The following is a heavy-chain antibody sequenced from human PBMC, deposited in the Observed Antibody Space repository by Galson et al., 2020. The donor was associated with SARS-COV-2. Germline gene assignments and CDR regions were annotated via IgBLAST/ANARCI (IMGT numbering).Heavy chain of an antibody. CDR2: IDSGTRGT. CDR1: GSTFRGSP. Sequence: GGTLRLSCAASGSTFRGSPMSWFRHAPGKGLEWVSAIDSGTRGTHYADSVKGRFTISRDDSQNIMYLQMNKRRADDSAIYYGGRPGLTVAYTRWFDPWGQVARVAVS. CDR3: GRPGLTVAYTRWFDP. D-gene: IGHD6-19*01. J-gene: IGHJ5*02. V-gene: IGHV3-23*01.